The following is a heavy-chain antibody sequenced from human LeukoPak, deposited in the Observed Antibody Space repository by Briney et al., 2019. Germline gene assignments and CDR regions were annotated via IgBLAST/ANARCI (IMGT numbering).Heavy chain of an antibody. CDR3: ARGGHSYGYVPPEH. CDR2: ISYDGSNK. CDR1: GFTFSSYA. Sequence: GRSLRLSCAASGFTFSSYAMHWVRQAPGKGLEGVAVISYDGSNKYYADSVKGRFTISRDNSKNTLYLQMNSLRAEDTAVYYCARGGHSYGYVPPEHWGQGTLVTVSS. D-gene: IGHD5-18*01. V-gene: IGHV3-30-3*01. J-gene: IGHJ4*02.